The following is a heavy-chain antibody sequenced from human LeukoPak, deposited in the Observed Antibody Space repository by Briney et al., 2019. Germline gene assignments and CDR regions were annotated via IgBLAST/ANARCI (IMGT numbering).Heavy chain of an antibody. D-gene: IGHD2-15*01. J-gene: IGHJ2*01. CDR1: GYSISSGYD. V-gene: IGHV4-38-2*02. CDR3: ARGVGYCSGGSCDPPEYFDL. Sequence: PSETLSLTCTVSGYSISSGYDWGWMRLPPGKGLELMGGIYHSGSTYYNPSVKSRVTISVDRAKNQFSLKLSSVTAADTAVYYCARGVGYCSGGSCDPPEYFDLWGRGTLVTVSS. CDR2: IYHSGST.